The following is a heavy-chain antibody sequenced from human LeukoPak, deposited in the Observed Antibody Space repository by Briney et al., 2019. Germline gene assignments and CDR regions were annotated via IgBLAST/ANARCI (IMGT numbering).Heavy chain of an antibody. D-gene: IGHD1-1*01. J-gene: IGHJ4*02. CDR3: ARDLLTTGTED. CDR1: GFTFSSYW. Sequence: GGSLRLSCAASGFTFSSYWMHWVRQAPGKGLVWVSRINSDGSTTTYADSVKGRFTISRDNARNTLYLQMNSLRAEDTAVYYCARDLLTTGTEDWGQGTLVTVSS. V-gene: IGHV3-74*01. CDR2: INSDGSTT.